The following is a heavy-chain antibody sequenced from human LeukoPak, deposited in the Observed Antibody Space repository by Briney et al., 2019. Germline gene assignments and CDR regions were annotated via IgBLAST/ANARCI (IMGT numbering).Heavy chain of an antibody. D-gene: IGHD1-26*01. Sequence: GASVKVSCKASGYTVTSYGISWVRQAPGQGLEWMGCISAYNGNTNYAQELQGRVTMTTDTSTSTAYMELRSLRSDDTAVYYCARDRARPGEAFDPWGQGTLVTVSS. V-gene: IGHV1-18*01. CDR2: ISAYNGNT. CDR3: ARDRARPGEAFDP. CDR1: GYTVTSYG. J-gene: IGHJ5*02.